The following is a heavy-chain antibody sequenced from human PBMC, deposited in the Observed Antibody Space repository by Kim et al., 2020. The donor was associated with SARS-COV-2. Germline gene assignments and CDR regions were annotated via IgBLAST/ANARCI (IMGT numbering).Heavy chain of an antibody. J-gene: IGHJ6*02. D-gene: IGHD2-8*01. V-gene: IGHV3-30*02. Sequence: GGSLRLSCVASGFTFNKYGIHWVRQAPGKRLEWVAGTAYDGGNKYYADSVRGRFTISRDNPKNTLYLQMNYLRAEDSALYYCAKDRAGVYYFHGMDVWG. CDR3: AKDRAGVYYFHGMDV. CDR1: GFTFNKYG. CDR2: TAYDGGNK.